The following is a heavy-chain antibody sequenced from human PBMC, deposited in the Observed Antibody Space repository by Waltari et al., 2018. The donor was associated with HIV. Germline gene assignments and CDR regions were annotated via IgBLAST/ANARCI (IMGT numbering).Heavy chain of an antibody. CDR3: ARGVSIVRGVMIRGHMDV. D-gene: IGHD3-10*01. V-gene: IGHV1-18*01. CDR1: GYTFSAYT. J-gene: IGHJ6*02. Sequence: VQLVQSGAEMRQPGASAKVSCRASGYTFSAYTISWVRQAPGQGLGWMGWISGYNGNTNYAQKFQGRVNMTTDTSTSTAHMELRSLRSDDTAVYYCARGVSIVRGVMIRGHMDVWGQGTTVTVSS. CDR2: ISGYNGNT.